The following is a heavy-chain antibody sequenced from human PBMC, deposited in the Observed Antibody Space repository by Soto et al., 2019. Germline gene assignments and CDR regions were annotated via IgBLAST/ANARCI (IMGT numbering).Heavy chain of an antibody. Sequence: EVQLLESGGGLVQPGGSLRLSCAASGFTFSRYAMSWVRQAPGKGLEWVSGISGSGGSTYYADYVKGRFTITRDNSKNTLYQKVNSMRAAQTTVVYYGKDWLAVRGEPPTDWAEGTLVTVSS. CDR3: GKDWLAVRGEPPTD. CDR2: ISGSGGST. J-gene: IGHJ4*02. CDR1: GFTFSRYA. D-gene: IGHD3-10*01. V-gene: IGHV3-23*01.